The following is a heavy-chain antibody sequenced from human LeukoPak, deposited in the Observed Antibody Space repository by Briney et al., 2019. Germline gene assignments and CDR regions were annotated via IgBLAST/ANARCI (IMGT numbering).Heavy chain of an antibody. CDR2: IYSSGTT. V-gene: IGHV4-59*01. CDR1: GGSISNYY. Sequence: PSETLSLTCTVSGGSISNYYWNWIRQPPGKGLEWIGFIYSSGTTNYNPPLKSRLTFSLDTSKNQFSLKLTSMTAADTAVYYCACLTTADAFDIWGQGTMVTVSS. D-gene: IGHD3-22*01. CDR3: ACLTTADAFDI. J-gene: IGHJ3*02.